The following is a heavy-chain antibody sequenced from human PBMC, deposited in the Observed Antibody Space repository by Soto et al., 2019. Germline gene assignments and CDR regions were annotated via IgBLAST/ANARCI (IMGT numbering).Heavy chain of an antibody. V-gene: IGHV4-59*01. CDR1: AGSTTGYN. CDR3: ARRAGGYGCFGY. J-gene: IGHJ4*02. D-gene: IGHD2-15*01. CDR2: IYDSGIT. Sequence: KPSETLSLTCTVSAGSTTGYNWSWIRQPPGKGLEWIGYIYDSGITNYCPSLKSRVTISVDMSKNRFSLKLSSVTAADTAVDYCARRAGGYGCFGYWGQGTLVTVSS.